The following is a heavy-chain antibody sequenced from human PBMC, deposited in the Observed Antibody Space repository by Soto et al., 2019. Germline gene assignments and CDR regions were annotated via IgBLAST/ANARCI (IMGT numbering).Heavy chain of an antibody. J-gene: IGHJ4*02. Sequence: TSETLSLTCTVSGGSISSGGYYWSWIRQHPGRGLEWIGYIYYSGSTYYNPSLKSRVTISVDTSKNQFSLKLSSVTAADTAVYYCARPLLGFCSGGCYSYYFDFWGPGTLVTVSS. V-gene: IGHV4-31*03. CDR3: ARPLLGFCSGGCYSYYFDF. CDR1: GGSISSGGYY. CDR2: IYYSGST. D-gene: IGHD2-15*01.